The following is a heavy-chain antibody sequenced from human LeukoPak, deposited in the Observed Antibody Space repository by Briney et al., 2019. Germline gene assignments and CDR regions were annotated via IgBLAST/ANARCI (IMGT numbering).Heavy chain of an antibody. J-gene: IGHJ3*01. V-gene: IGHV3-15*01. D-gene: IGHD3-10*01. CDR1: GFTFSSYS. CDR2: IKSKIDGGTT. CDR3: TTDAPYYYGSGTKTDAFDL. Sequence: PGGSLRLSCAASGFTFSSYSMNWVRQPPGKGLEWVGRIKSKIDGGTTQYAAPVKGRFTISRDDSKNTLYLQMNSLKTEDTAVYYCTTDAPYYYGSGTKTDAFDLWGQGTMVTVSS.